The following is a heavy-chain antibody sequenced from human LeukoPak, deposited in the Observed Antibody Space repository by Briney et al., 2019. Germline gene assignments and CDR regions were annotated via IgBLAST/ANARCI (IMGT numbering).Heavy chain of an antibody. J-gene: IGHJ6*02. V-gene: IGHV1-69*13. CDR2: IIPIFGTA. D-gene: IGHD3-3*01. CDR3: ARGRYDFWSGYEGPYYGMDV. Sequence: SVRVSCKASGGTFISYAISWVRQAPGQGLEWMGGIIPIFGTANYAQKFQGRVTITADESTSTAYMELSSLRSEDTAVYYCARGRYDFWSGYEGPYYGMDVWGQGTTVTVSS. CDR1: GGTFISYA.